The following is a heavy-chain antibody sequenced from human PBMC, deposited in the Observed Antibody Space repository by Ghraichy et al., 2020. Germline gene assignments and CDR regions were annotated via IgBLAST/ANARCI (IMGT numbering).Heavy chain of an antibody. Sequence: SETLSLTCTVSGGSISSSSYYWGWIRQPPGQGLEWIGSIYYSGSTYYNPSLKSRVTISVDTSKNQFSLKLSSVTAADTAVYYCARFYYYDSSGEIDYWGQGTLVTVSS. V-gene: IGHV4-39*01. D-gene: IGHD3-22*01. CDR2: IYYSGST. CDR3: ARFYYYDSSGEIDY. J-gene: IGHJ4*02. CDR1: GGSISSSSYY.